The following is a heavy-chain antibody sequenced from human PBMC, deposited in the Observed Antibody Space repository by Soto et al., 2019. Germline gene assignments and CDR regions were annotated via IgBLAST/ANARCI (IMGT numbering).Heavy chain of an antibody. J-gene: IGHJ3*02. Sequence: LSLTCAVSGGSISSSNWWSWVRQPPGKGLEWIGEIYHSGSTNYNPSLKSRVTISVDKSKNQFSLKLSSVTAADTAVYYCARSGYSYGSAFDIWGQGTMVTVSS. D-gene: IGHD5-18*01. CDR1: GGSISSSNW. CDR2: IYHSGST. V-gene: IGHV4-4*02. CDR3: ARSGYSYGSAFDI.